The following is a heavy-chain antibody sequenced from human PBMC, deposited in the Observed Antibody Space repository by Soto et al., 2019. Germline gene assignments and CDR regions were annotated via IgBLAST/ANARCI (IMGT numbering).Heavy chain of an antibody. CDR2: IYSGGAT. D-gene: IGHD4-4*01. CDR1: EFTVSSNY. V-gene: IGHV3-53*01. J-gene: IGHJ4*02. Sequence: EVQLVESGGGLIQPGGSLRLSCAASEFTVSSNYLSWVRQAPGKGLEWVSGIYSGGATSYADSVKGRFTVSRDNTKNTLYLQMNSLRVEDTAVYYCARGSYRAFDYWGQGTLVTVSS. CDR3: ARGSYRAFDY.